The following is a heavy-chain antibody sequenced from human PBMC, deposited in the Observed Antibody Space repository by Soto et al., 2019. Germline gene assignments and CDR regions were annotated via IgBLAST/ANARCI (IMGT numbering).Heavy chain of an antibody. D-gene: IGHD3-10*01. J-gene: IGHJ4*02. CDR2: IIPILGIA. Sequence: QVQLVQSGAEVKKPGSSVKVSCKASGGTFSSYTISWVRQAPGQGLEWMGRIIPILGIANYAQKFQGRVTITADKSTSTAYMELSSLRSEDTAVYYCARVGYYGSGSYIYLGQGTLVTVSS. CDR3: ARVGYYGSGSYIY. V-gene: IGHV1-69*02. CDR1: GGTFSSYT.